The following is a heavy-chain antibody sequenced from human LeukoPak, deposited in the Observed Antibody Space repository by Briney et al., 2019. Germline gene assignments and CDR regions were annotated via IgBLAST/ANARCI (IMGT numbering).Heavy chain of an antibody. CDR1: GYTFASNG. D-gene: IGHD6-19*01. CDR2: ISPYDGNT. J-gene: IGHJ3*02. V-gene: IGHV1-18*04. CDR3: ARLRGGIYSSRDAFDI. Sequence: ASVKISFKASGYTFASNGFCWVRLAPGQGLEWMAWISPYDGNTTNAPPLQDRVTFTTDASTSTAYMEVRSLRADDTAVYYCARLRGGIYSSRDAFDIWGQGTMVTVSS.